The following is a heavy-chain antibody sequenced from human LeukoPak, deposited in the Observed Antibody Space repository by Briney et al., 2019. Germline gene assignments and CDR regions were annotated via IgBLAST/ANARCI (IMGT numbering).Heavy chain of an antibody. CDR3: ARGPGYSGYESIDY. D-gene: IGHD5-12*01. Sequence: SETLSLTCAVYGGSFSGYYWSWIRQPPGKGLEWIGEINHSGSTNYNPSLKSRVTISVDTSKNQFSLKLSSVTAADTAVYYCARGPGYSGYESIDYWGQGTLVTVFS. V-gene: IGHV4-34*01. J-gene: IGHJ4*02. CDR1: GGSFSGYY. CDR2: INHSGST.